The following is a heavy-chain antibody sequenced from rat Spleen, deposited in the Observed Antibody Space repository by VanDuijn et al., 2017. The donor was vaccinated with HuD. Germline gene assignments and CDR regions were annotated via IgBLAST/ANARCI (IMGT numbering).Heavy chain of an antibody. V-gene: IGHV2-1*01. Sequence: QVQLKESGPGLVQPSQTLSLICTVSGFSLISHSVHWVRQPPGKGLEWMGGIWGDGSTDYNSVLKSRRTINRDTSKCQVFLKMNSLQIEDTATYYCASLTTGIPLDYWYFDFWGPGTMVTVSS. CDR3: ASLTTGIPLDYWYFDF. D-gene: IGHD1-9*01. CDR1: GFSLISHS. J-gene: IGHJ1*01. CDR2: IWGDGST.